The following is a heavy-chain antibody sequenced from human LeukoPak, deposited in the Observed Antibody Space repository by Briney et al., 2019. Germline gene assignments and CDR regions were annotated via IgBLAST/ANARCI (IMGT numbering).Heavy chain of an antibody. V-gene: IGHV3-23*01. D-gene: IGHD6-13*01. J-gene: IGHJ6*02. CDR2: ITGSGGNT. CDR3: AKAASSSWPSYYYGMDV. CDR1: GFTFTSYS. Sequence: GGSLRLSCAASGFTFTSYSMSWVRQAPGMGLVWVSVITGSGGNTYYSDSVKGRFTISKDNSKNTVYLQMSSLRVDDTAVYYCAKAASSSWPSYYYGMDVWGQGTTVTVSS.